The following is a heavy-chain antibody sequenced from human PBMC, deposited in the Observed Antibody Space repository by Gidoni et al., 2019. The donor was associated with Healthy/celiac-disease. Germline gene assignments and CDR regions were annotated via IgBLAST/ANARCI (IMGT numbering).Heavy chain of an antibody. CDR2: ISYDGSNK. CDR1: GFTFSSSG. J-gene: IGHJ4*02. V-gene: IGHV3-30*18. Sequence: QVQLVESGGGVVQPGRSLRLSCAAAGFTFSSSGMHWVRQAPGTGLEWVAVISYDGSNKYYADSVKGRFTISRDNSKNTLYLQMNSLRAEDTAVYYCAKDHYYQAYYYGSGIDYWGQGTLVTVSS. D-gene: IGHD3-10*01. CDR3: AKDHYYQAYYYGSGIDY.